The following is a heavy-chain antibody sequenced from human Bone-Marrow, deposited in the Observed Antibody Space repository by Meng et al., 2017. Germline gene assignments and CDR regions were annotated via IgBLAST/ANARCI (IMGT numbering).Heavy chain of an antibody. Sequence: QGQPVQSGAEVKKPGSSVKVSCKASGGTFSSYAISWVRQAPGQGLEWMGGIIPIFGTANYAQKFQGRVTITADESTSTAYMELSSLRSEDTAVYYCARGFRRQQLIPPYYFDYWGQGTLVTVSS. CDR3: ARGFRRQQLIPPYYFDY. J-gene: IGHJ4*02. D-gene: IGHD6-13*01. CDR2: IIPIFGTA. V-gene: IGHV1-69*01. CDR1: GGTFSSYA.